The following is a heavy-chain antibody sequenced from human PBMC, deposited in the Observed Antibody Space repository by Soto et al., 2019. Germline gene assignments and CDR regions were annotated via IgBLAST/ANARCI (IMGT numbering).Heavy chain of an antibody. Sequence: ASVKVSCKASGYTFTSYAMNWVRQAPGQGLEWMGWINTNTGNPTYAQGFTGRFVFSLDTSVSTAYLQICSLKAEDTAVYYCARVPKSVTGSGWSYNWFDPWGQGTLVTVSS. CDR3: ARVPKSVTGSGWSYNWFDP. D-gene: IGHD6-19*01. V-gene: IGHV7-4-1*01. CDR2: INTNTGNP. CDR1: GYTFTSYA. J-gene: IGHJ5*02.